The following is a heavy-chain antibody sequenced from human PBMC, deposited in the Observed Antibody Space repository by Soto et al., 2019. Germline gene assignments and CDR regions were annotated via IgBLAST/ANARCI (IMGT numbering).Heavy chain of an antibody. J-gene: IGHJ4*02. Sequence: GGSLRLSCAASGFTVSGNSMSWARQAPGKGLEWVSVIYSGGSTYYADSVKGRFTISRDNSKNTLYLQMNSLRVEDTAVYFCAGGVDVGVTAPNYWGQGTLVTVSS. V-gene: IGHV3-66*01. D-gene: IGHD5-12*01. CDR1: GFTVSGNS. CDR3: AGGVDVGVTAPNY. CDR2: IYSGGST.